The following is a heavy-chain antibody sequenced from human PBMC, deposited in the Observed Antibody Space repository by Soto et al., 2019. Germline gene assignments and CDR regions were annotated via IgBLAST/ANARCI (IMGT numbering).Heavy chain of an antibody. CDR2: INAGNGNT. D-gene: IGHD4-4*01. Sequence: GASVKVSCKASGYTFTSYAMHWVRQAPGQRLEWMGWINAGNGNTKYSQKFQGRVTITRDTSASTAYMELSSLRSEDTAVYYCSRDPLFYYSNYDRTPPGMDVWGQGTTVTVSS. J-gene: IGHJ6*02. CDR3: SRDPLFYYSNYDRTPPGMDV. CDR1: GYTFTSYA. V-gene: IGHV1-3*01.